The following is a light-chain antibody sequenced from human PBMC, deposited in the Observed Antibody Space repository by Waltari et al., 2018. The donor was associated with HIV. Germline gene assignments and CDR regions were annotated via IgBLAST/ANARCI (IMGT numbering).Light chain of an antibody. J-gene: IGLJ3*02. CDR2: TNN. CDR1: SSNIGIND. CDR3: AAWDGSLRGGV. V-gene: IGLV1-47*01. Sequence: QSVLTQPPSASGTPGQRVTIPCSGSSSNIGINDVSWYKHPPGTAPKLLIFTNNQRPSWVPDRFSASKSGTPASLAISALQSDDEADYYCAAWDGSLRGGVFGGGTKLTV.